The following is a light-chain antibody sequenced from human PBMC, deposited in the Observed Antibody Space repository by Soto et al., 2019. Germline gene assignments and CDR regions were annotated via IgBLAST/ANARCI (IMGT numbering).Light chain of an antibody. Sequence: IVLTQSPATLSLFPGESATISCRASQSVSSYLAWYPQKPGQAPRLRLYDASNRATGIPARFSGSGSGTDFTLTIGSLEPEDFAVYYCQQRSNWITCGQGTRL. CDR1: QSVSSY. CDR3: QQRSNWIT. J-gene: IGKJ5*01. CDR2: DAS. V-gene: IGKV3-11*01.